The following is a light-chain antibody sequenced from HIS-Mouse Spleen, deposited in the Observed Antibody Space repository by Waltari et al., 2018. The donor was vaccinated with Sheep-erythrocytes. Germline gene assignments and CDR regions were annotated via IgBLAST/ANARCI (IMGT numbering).Light chain of an antibody. J-gene: IGLJ2*01. V-gene: IGLV1-40*01. CDR2: GNS. CDR1: SSNIGAGYD. Sequence: QSVLTQPPSVSGAPGQRVTISCTGSSSNIGAGYDVHWYQQLPGTAPKLLIYGNSNRPQGVPDRFSGSKSGTSASLAITGLQAEDEADYYCQSYDSSLSAVVFGGGTKLTVL. CDR3: QSYDSSLSAVV.